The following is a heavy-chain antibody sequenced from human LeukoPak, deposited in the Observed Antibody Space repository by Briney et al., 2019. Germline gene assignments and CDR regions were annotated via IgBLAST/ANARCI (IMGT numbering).Heavy chain of an antibody. CDR3: ARAQFLAAAGTVFDY. D-gene: IGHD6-13*01. Sequence: GGSLRLSCAASGFTFSDYYMSWIRQAPGKGLEWVSYISSSGSTIYYADSVKGRFTISRDNAKNSLYLQMNSLRAEDTAVYYCARAQFLAAAGTVFDYWGQGTLVTVSS. V-gene: IGHV3-11*01. J-gene: IGHJ4*02. CDR1: GFTFSDYY. CDR2: ISSSGSTI.